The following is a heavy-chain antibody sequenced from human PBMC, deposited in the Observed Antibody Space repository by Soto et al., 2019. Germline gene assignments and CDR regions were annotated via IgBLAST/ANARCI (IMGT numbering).Heavy chain of an antibody. CDR1: GGSISNADYY. CDR3: ARAIVVTVGGMDV. D-gene: IGHD5-12*01. V-gene: IGHV4-30-4*01. Sequence: LQTLSLTCPVSGGSISNADYYWSRVRQPPGKGLEWIGYIYYSGSSFFNPSLKSRVTMSKDTSKNQFSLRLTSVTAADTAVYYCARAIVVTVGGMDVWGRGTTVTVSS. J-gene: IGHJ6*02. CDR2: IYYSGSS.